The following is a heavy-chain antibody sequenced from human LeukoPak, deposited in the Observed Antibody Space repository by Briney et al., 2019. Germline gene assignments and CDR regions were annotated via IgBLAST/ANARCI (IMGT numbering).Heavy chain of an antibody. V-gene: IGHV4-39*01. CDR2: IYYSGNT. CDR1: GGSISSSSYY. Sequence: SETLSLTCTVSGGSISSSSYYWGWIRQPPGKGLEWIGSIYYSGNTYYNPSLKSRVTISVDTSKNQFSLKLTSVTAADTAVCYCARQEQLVRNIDYWGQGTLVTVSS. J-gene: IGHJ4*02. D-gene: IGHD6-13*01. CDR3: ARQEQLVRNIDY.